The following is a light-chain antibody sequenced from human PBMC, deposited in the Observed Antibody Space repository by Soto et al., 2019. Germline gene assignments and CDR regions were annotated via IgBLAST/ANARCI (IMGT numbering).Light chain of an antibody. V-gene: IGKV3-15*01. CDR1: QGVSYN. CDR3: QQYKNWPPLT. CDR2: GAF. J-gene: IGKJ4*01. Sequence: EIEMTQSPATLSVSPGETATLSCRASQGVSYNLAWYQQKPGQGPRLLIYGAFTRATGIPARFSGSGSGTEFTLTISSLQSEDFEVYYCQQYKNWPPLTFGGGTKVEIK.